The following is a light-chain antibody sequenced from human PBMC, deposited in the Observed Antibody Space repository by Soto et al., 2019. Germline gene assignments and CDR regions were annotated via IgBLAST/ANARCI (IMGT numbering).Light chain of an antibody. CDR1: QSISSY. J-gene: IGKJ3*01. V-gene: IGKV1-39*01. Sequence: DIQMTQSPSSLSPSVGDRVTITCRASQSISSYLNWYQQKPGKAPKLLIYGASSLQSGVPSRFSGSGSGTDFTLTISSLQPEDFAPYYCQQSYSTPITFGPGTKVDIK. CDR3: QQSYSTPIT. CDR2: GAS.